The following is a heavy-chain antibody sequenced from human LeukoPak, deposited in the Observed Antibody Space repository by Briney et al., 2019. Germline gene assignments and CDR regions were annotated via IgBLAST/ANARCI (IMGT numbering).Heavy chain of an antibody. Sequence: GGSLKISLKGSCSDFTNYWITLVRQMPGKGLEWMCRIDPSDSYTHYSRSFQGHVTFSVGKSISIAFAQCSRLQASDTSMLYCTVMTALTTGLYFDLWGRGTLVTVSS. J-gene: IGHJ2*01. CDR1: CSDFTNYW. D-gene: IGHD4/OR15-4a*01. CDR2: IDPSDSYT. V-gene: IGHV5-10-1*01. CDR3: TVMTALTTGLYFDL.